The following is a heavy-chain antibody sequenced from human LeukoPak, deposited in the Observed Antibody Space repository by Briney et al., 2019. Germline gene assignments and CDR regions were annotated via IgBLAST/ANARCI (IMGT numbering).Heavy chain of an antibody. CDR3: ARVAGLGSYYMVY. CDR2: IYYSGST. V-gene: IGHV4-59*01. J-gene: IGHJ4*02. CDR1: GGSISSYY. Sequence: SETLFLTCTVSGGSISSYYWSWIRQPPGKGLEWIGYIYYSGSTNYNPSLKSRVTISVDTSKNQFSLKLSSVAAADTAVYYCARVAGLGSYYMVYWGQGTLVTASS. D-gene: IGHD3-10*01.